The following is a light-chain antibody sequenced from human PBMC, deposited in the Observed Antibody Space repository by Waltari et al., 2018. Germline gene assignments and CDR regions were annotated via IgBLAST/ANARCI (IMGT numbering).Light chain of an antibody. Sequence: QSVLTQPPSASGTPGQRVTISCSGSSSNIGSNTVNWYQQLPGTAPKLLVYSNKRRPSGVPCRFAGSKSGTSASLAISGLQSEDEADYYCAAWDDSLNGYVFGTGTKVTVL. CDR1: SSNIGSNT. CDR2: SNK. V-gene: IGLV1-44*01. CDR3: AAWDDSLNGYV. J-gene: IGLJ1*01.